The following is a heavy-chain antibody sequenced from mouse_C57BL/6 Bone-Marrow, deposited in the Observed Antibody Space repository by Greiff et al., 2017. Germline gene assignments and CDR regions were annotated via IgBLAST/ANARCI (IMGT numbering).Heavy chain of an antibody. D-gene: IGHD2-3*01. CDR2: ISDGGSYT. CDR1: GFTFSSYA. CDR3: ARGRLLPYYFDY. V-gene: IGHV5-4*01. Sequence: EVQRVESGGGLVKPGGSLKLSCAASGFTFSSYAMSWVRQTPEKRLEWVATISDGGSYTYYPDNVKGRFTISRDNAKNNLYLQMSHLKSEDTAMYYCARGRLLPYYFDYWGQGTTLTVSS. J-gene: IGHJ2*01.